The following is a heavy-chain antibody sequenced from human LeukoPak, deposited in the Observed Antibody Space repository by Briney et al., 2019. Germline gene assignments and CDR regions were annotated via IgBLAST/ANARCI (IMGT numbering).Heavy chain of an antibody. CDR1: GFTVSSNY. V-gene: IGHV3-48*01. J-gene: IGHJ3*02. CDR3: ATGYCSSSSCYSYAFDI. Sequence: GGSLRLSCAASGFTVSSNYMSWVRQAPGKGLEWVSYISSSSNTIYYADSVKGRFTISRDNAKNSLYLQMNSLRAEDTAVYYCATGYCSSSSCYSYAFDIWGQGTVVTVSS. CDR2: ISSSSNTI. D-gene: IGHD2-2*01.